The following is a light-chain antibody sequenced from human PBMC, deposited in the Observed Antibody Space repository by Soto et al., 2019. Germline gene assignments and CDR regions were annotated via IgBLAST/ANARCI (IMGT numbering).Light chain of an antibody. Sequence: QSVLTQPASGSGSPGQSITISCTGTSSDVGGYNYVSWYQQHPGKAPKLMIYDVSNRPSGVSNRFSGSKSGNTASLTISGLQAEDAADYYCSSYTSSSTQVVFGGGTKLTVL. CDR1: SSDVGGYNY. CDR2: DVS. CDR3: SSYTSSSTQVV. V-gene: IGLV2-14*01. J-gene: IGLJ2*01.